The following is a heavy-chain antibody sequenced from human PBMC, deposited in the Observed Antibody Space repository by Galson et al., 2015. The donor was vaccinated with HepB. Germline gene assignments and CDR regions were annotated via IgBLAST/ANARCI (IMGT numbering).Heavy chain of an antibody. CDR1: GFAFSSYG. CDR2: IWYDGSNK. CDR3: ARDREWELPHSDAFDI. J-gene: IGHJ3*02. V-gene: IGHV3-33*01. Sequence: SLRLSCAASGFAFSSYGMHWVRQAPGKGLEWVAVIWYDGSNKYYADSVKGRFTISRDNSRNTLYLQMNSLRAEDTAVYYCARDREWELPHSDAFDIWGQGTMVTVSS. D-gene: IGHD1-26*01.